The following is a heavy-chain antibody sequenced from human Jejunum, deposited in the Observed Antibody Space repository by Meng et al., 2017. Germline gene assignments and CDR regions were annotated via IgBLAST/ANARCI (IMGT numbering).Heavy chain of an antibody. Sequence: QVQVQESGPGLVKPSGTLSLTCTVSGVSTTAPFYWTWIRQAPGKGLEWIGEVWPSGATYYNPSLSSRITIPIDTSNNQFSLEVAFLTAADTAVYYCARAIRERYFDSWGQGTLVTVSS. CDR3: ARAIRERYFDS. D-gene: IGHD1-14*01. V-gene: IGHV4-4*02. CDR1: GVSTTAPFY. J-gene: IGHJ4*02. CDR2: VWPSGAT.